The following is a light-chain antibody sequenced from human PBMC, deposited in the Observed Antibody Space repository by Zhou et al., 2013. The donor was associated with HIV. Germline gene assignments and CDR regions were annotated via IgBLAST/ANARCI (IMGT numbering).Light chain of an antibody. V-gene: IGKV1-9*01. CDR2: SAS. CDR3: QQYKIYPRT. J-gene: IGKJ1*01. CDR1: EGIGNY. Sequence: RLTQSPSFVSASLGDRVSISCRASEGIGNYVAWYQQVPGTAPRRLIFSASTLGSGVPGRFGGSGSGTEFTLTITNLQPEDLGTYFCQQYKIYPRTFGQGTRVDI.